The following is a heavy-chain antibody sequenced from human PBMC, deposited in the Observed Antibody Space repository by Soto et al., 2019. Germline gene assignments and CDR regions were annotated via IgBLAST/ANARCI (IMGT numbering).Heavy chain of an antibody. CDR2: IVPTVDTS. CDR3: VRVVAIPGYPDN. J-gene: IGHJ4*02. D-gene: IGHD5-12*01. V-gene: IGHV1-69*14. CDR1: GATFSSYA. Sequence: QVQLVQSGAEVRQPASSVKVSCKTSGATFSSYAITWVRQAPGQGLEWMGGIVPTVDTSTYAQKFQVRVTITADKFTKTVYMELISLRSDDTAVYYCVRVVAIPGYPDNWGQGTLVTVSS.